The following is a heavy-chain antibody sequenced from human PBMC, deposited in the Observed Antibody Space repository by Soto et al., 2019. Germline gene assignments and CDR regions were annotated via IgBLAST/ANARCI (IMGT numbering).Heavy chain of an antibody. V-gene: IGHV2-5*02. CDR3: AHSWYCSGGSCYYSNWFDP. J-gene: IGHJ5*02. Sequence: QITLKESGPTLVKPTQTLTLTCTFSGFSLSTSGVGVGWIRQPPGKALEWLALIYWDDDKRYSPSLKSRLTITKATSKNQVVLIMTNMDPVDTATYHCAHSWYCSGGSCYYSNWFDPWGQGTLVTVSS. CDR2: IYWDDDK. D-gene: IGHD2-15*01. CDR1: GFSLSTSGVG.